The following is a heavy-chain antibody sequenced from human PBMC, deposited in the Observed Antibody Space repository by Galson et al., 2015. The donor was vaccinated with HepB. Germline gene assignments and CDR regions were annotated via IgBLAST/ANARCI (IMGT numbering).Heavy chain of an antibody. V-gene: IGHV1-18*01. CDR3: ARSRMATINNAFDI. D-gene: IGHD5-24*01. CDR2: ISAYNGNT. J-gene: IGHJ3*02. Sequence: SVKVSCKASGYTFTSYGISWVRQAPGQGLEWMGWISAYNGNTNYAQKLQGRVTMTTDTSTSTAYMELRSLRSDDTAVYYCARSRMATINNAFDIWGQGTMVTVSS. CDR1: GYTFTSYG.